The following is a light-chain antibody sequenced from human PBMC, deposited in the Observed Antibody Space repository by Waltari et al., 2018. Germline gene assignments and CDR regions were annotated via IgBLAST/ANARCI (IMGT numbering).Light chain of an antibody. CDR2: SAS. V-gene: IGKV1-39*01. CDR1: QNIENY. J-gene: IGKJ5*01. Sequence: DILMTQSPSSLSATVGDRLTITCRASQNIENYLNWYQQRPGRAPKLLIYSASTLQSGVPPRFSGSGSGTEFTLTITNLQPEDIATYYCQQTYSTPTVTFGQGTRLDIK. CDR3: QQTYSTPTVT.